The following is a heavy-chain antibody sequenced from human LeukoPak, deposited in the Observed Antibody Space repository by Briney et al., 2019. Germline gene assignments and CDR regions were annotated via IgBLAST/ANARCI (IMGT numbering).Heavy chain of an antibody. D-gene: IGHD4-23*01. CDR1: GGTFSSYA. V-gene: IGHV1-69*13. J-gene: IGHJ6*02. CDR3: ARDHGYGGIYGMDV. CDR2: IIPIFGTA. Sequence: EASVTVSCKASGGTFSSYAISWVRQAPGQGLEWMGGIIPIFGTANYAQKFQGRVTITADESTSTAYMELSSLRSEDTAVYYCARDHGYGGIYGMDVWGQGTTVTVSS.